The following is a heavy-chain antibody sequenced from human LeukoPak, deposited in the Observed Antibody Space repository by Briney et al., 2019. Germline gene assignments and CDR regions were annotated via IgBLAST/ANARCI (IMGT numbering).Heavy chain of an antibody. CDR2: IRQDGSEK. CDR3: ARLADHDSSGYFDY. CDR1: GFTFSSYW. D-gene: IGHD3-22*01. Sequence: GGSLRLSCAASGFTFSSYWMIWVRQAPGKGLEWVANIRQDGSEKYYVASVRGRFTISRDNAKNSLYLQMNSLRGEDTAVYYCARLADHDSSGYFDYWGQGTLVTVSS. J-gene: IGHJ4*02. V-gene: IGHV3-7*01.